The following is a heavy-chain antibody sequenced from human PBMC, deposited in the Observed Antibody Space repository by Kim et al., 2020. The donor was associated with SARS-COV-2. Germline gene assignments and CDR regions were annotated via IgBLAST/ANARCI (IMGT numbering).Heavy chain of an antibody. CDR3: ARDEYYDILTGYYSV. V-gene: IGHV4-59*01. D-gene: IGHD3-9*01. Sequence: SETLSLTCTVSGGSISSYYWSWIRQPPGKGLEWIGYIYYSGSTNYNPSLKSRVTISVDTSKNQFSLKLSSVTAAYTAVYYCARDEYYDILTGYYSVWGQGTLVTVSS. J-gene: IGHJ4*02. CDR1: GGSISSYY. CDR2: IYYSGST.